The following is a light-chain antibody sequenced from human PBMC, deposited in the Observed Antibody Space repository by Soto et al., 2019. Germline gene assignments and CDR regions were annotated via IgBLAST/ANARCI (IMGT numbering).Light chain of an antibody. CDR3: LLFFGDIRGV. J-gene: IGLJ3*02. V-gene: IGLV7-46*01. CDR2: DTS. CDR1: TGTVTSGHF. Sequence: QAVVTQEASLTVSPGGTVTLTCGSSTGTVTSGHFPYWFQQKPGQAPRTLIYDTSDKHSWTPARFSGSLLGGKAALTLSGAQPEDEAEYYCLLFFGDIRGVFGGGPPLTVL.